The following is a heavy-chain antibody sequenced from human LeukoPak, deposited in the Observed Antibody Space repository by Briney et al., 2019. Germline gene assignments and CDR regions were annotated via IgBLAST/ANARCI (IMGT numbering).Heavy chain of an antibody. CDR3: ARRDESSGYYYWFDP. Sequence: SETLSLTCTVSGGSISSYYWSWIRQPPGKGLEWIGYIYYSGSTNYNPSLKSRVTISVDTSKNQFSLKLSSVTAADTAVYYCARRDESSGYYYWFDPWGQGTLVTVSS. J-gene: IGHJ5*02. CDR2: IYYSGST. V-gene: IGHV4-59*08. CDR1: GGSISSYY. D-gene: IGHD3-22*01.